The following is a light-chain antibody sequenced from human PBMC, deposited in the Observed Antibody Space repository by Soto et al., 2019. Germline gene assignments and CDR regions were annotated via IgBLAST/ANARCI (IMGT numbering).Light chain of an antibody. CDR1: QSISSW. Sequence: DIQMTQSPSTLSASVGDRIPITCRASQSISSWLAWYQQKPGKAPKLLIYQASSLQGGVPSRFSGSGSETEFTLTISSLLPDDFATYFCQQYKSYFRTFGQGTKVDI. V-gene: IGKV1-5*03. J-gene: IGKJ1*01. CDR2: QAS. CDR3: QQYKSYFRT.